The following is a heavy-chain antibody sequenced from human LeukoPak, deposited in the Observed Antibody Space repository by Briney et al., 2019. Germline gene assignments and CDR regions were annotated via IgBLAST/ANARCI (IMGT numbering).Heavy chain of an antibody. V-gene: IGHV1-2*02. CDR1: GYTFTRYY. CDR2: INPNSGGR. Sequence: ASVKVSCKASGYTFTRYYMHWVRQAPGQGLEWMGWINPNSGGRNYAQKLQGRVTMTRDTSISTAYMELSRLRSDDTAVYYCAKSSSGYYEDYWGQGTLVSVSS. CDR3: AKSSSGYYEDY. D-gene: IGHD3-22*01. J-gene: IGHJ4*02.